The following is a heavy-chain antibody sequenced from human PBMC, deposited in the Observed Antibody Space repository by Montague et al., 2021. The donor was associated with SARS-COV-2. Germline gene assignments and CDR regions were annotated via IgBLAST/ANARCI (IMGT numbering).Heavy chain of an antibody. Sequence: SLRLSCVASGFTFSSYSMNWVRQAPGKGLEWVSSISSSSSYIYYSDSXKGRFTISRDNAKNSLYLQMNSLRAEDTAVYYCARGVEWLLFNVFDYWGQGTLVTVSS. CDR3: ARGVEWLLFNVFDY. D-gene: IGHD3-3*01. CDR2: ISSSSSYI. V-gene: IGHV3-21*01. J-gene: IGHJ4*02. CDR1: GFTFSSYS.